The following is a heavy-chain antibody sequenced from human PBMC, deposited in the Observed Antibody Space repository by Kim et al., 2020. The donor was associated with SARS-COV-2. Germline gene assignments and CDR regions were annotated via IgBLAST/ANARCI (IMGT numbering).Heavy chain of an antibody. Sequence: SETLSLTCTFSGDSISSYYWSWIRQPAGKGLEWIGRISSTGNTNYNPSLNSRVTLSVDTSKNLFSLNLNSVTAADTALYYCAREGAGRSKDYWGQGTLVTVSS. CDR3: AREGAGRSKDY. V-gene: IGHV4-4*07. CDR1: GDSISSYY. D-gene: IGHD3-10*01. J-gene: IGHJ4*02. CDR2: ISSTGNT.